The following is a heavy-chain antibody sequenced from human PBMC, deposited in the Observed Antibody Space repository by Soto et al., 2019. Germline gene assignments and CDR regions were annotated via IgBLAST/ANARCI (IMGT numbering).Heavy chain of an antibody. V-gene: IGHV1-69*06. CDR2: IIPIFGTA. J-gene: IGHJ6*02. D-gene: IGHD2-15*01. CDR1: GGTFSSYA. Sequence: SVKVSCKASGGTFSSYAISWVRQAPVQGLDWMGGIIPIFGTANYAQKFQGRVTITADKSTSTAYMELSSLRSEDTAVYYCARGVIVVVVAAPWYYYGMDVWGQATTVTVSS. CDR3: ARGVIVVVVAAPWYYYGMDV.